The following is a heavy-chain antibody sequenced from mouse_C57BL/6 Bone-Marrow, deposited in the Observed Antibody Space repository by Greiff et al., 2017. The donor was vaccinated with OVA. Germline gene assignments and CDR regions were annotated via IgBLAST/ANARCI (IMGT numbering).Heavy chain of an antibody. D-gene: IGHD1-1*01. CDR1: GFSFNTYA. Sequence: EVKLVESGGGLVQPKGSLKLSCAASGFSFNTYAMNWVRQAPGKGLEWVARIRSKSNNYATYYADSVKDRFTISRDDSESMLYLQMNNLKTEDTAMYYCVRQTITTVVAEYFDVWGTGTTVTVSS. CDR2: IRSKSNNYAT. J-gene: IGHJ1*03. CDR3: VRQTITTVVAEYFDV. V-gene: IGHV10-1*01.